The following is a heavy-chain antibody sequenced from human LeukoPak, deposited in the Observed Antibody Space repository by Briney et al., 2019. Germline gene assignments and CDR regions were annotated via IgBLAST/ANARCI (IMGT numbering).Heavy chain of an antibody. D-gene: IGHD3-10*01. J-gene: IGHJ3*02. CDR3: ARGGPGLAFDI. CDR1: GGSISSGSYY. V-gene: IGHV4-61*02. CDR2: IYTSGST. Sequence: PSQTLSLTCTVSGGSISSGSYYWSWIRQPAGKGLEWIGRIYTSGSTNYNPSLKSRVTISIDTSKNQFSLKLSSVTAADTAVYYCARGGPGLAFDIWGQGTMVTVSS.